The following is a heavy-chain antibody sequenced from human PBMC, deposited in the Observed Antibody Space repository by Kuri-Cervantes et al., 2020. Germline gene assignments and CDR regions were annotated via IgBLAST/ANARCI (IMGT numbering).Heavy chain of an antibody. CDR2: FDPEDGET. J-gene: IGHJ5*02. V-gene: IGHV1-24*01. D-gene: IGHD2-2*02. CDR1: GFTFSSYA. Sequence: GGSLRLSCAASGFTFSSYAMHWVRQAPGKGLEWMGGFDPEDGETIYAQKFQGRVTMTEDTSTDTAYMELSSLRSEDTAVYYCATVEHCSSTSCYTFDPWGQGTLVTVSS. CDR3: ATVEHCSSTSCYTFDP.